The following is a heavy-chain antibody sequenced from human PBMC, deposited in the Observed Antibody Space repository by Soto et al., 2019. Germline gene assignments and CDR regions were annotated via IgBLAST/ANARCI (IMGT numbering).Heavy chain of an antibody. CDR1: RFTFSSYS. CDR3: ARDGVGATTYFGYFDY. J-gene: IGHJ4*02. CDR2: ISTGGSNT. V-gene: IGHV3-23*01. Sequence: GGSLRLSCTASRFTFSSYSLSWVRQAPGKGLEWVAAISTGGSNTYYADSVRGRFTISRDNSKNTLYLQMNSLRVEDTAVYYCARDGVGATTYFGYFDYWGQGTPVTVSS. D-gene: IGHD1-26*01.